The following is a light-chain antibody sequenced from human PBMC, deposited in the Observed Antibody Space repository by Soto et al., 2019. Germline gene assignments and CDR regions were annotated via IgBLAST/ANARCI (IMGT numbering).Light chain of an antibody. J-gene: IGKJ1*01. CDR2: DAS. Sequence: DIQMTQSPSTLSASVGDRVTITCRASQSISTWLAWYQQKPGKAPKFLISDASSLESGVPSRFSGSGSGTEFPLTISSLQPDDFATYYCQQYYTHWTFGQGTKVEIK. V-gene: IGKV1-5*01. CDR1: QSISTW. CDR3: QQYYTHWT.